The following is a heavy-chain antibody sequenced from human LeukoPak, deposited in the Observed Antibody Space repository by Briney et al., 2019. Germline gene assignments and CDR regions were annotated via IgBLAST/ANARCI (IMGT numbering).Heavy chain of an antibody. Sequence: GGSLRLSSAASRFTFSTYSMTWVRQALGKGLEWVANKNQDGSGEYYVDSVKGRFTISRDNAKNSLYLQMNSLRAEDTAVYYCARTNWYSHEYWGQGTLVTVSS. V-gene: IGHV3-7*05. CDR1: RFTFSTYS. CDR2: KNQDGSGE. CDR3: ARTNWYSHEY. J-gene: IGHJ4*02. D-gene: IGHD6-13*01.